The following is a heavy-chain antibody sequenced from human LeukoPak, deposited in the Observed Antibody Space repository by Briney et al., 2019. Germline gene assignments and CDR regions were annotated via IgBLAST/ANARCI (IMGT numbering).Heavy chain of an antibody. J-gene: IGHJ4*02. CDR1: GGSFSGYY. CDR2: INHSGST. Sequence: SETLSLTCAVYGGSFSGYYWSWIRQPPGKGLEWIGEINHSGSTNYNPSLKSRVTISVDTSKNQFSLKLSSVTAADTAVYYCARETYYYGSGSPTFDYWGQGTLVTVSS. D-gene: IGHD3-10*01. V-gene: IGHV4-34*01. CDR3: ARETYYYGSGSPTFDY.